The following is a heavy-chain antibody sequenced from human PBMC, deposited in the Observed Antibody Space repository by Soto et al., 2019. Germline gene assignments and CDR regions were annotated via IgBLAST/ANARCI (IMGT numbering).Heavy chain of an antibody. V-gene: IGHV3-23*01. CDR2: VSGGGDGT. D-gene: IGHD2-21*02. CDR1: GFTFSNYA. Sequence: EVQLLESGGGLVQPGGSLRLSCAASGFTFSNYAMSWVRQAPGKGLEWVSTVSGGGDGTYYADSVKGRFTISRDNPRNTVYLQMTRLRAEDTAVYYCAKKGLGSLATYCNYGDCHYAFDLWGQGTSVTVSS. J-gene: IGHJ3*01. CDR3: AKKGLGSLATYCNYGDCHYAFDL.